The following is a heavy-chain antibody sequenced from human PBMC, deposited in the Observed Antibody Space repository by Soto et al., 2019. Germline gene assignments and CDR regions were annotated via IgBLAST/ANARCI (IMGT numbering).Heavy chain of an antibody. CDR2: INPKSGVT. J-gene: IGHJ4*02. CDR1: GYSLADYY. CDR3: ARENWGWSN. Sequence: QVQLVQSGAEVKKPGASVKVSCKASGYSLADYYMHWVRQAPGQGLEWMGWINPKSGVTIYEHKFQGMVTMTRATSMNTAYMELSRLTSADTAVYYCARENWGWSNWGQGTLVTVST. V-gene: IGHV1-2*02. D-gene: IGHD7-27*01.